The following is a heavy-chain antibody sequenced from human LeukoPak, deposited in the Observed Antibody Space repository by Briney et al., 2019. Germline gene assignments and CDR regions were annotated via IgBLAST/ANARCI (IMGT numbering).Heavy chain of an antibody. D-gene: IGHD3-10*01. CDR3: ARGLMIRGVADY. J-gene: IGHJ4*02. CDR2: ILHDGSNK. V-gene: IGHV3-30*19. CDR1: GFTFSSYG. Sequence: GGSLRLSCAASGFTFSSYGMHWVRQAPGKGLEWVAVILHDGSNKYADSVKGRFTISRDNSKNTLYLQMNSLRAEDTAVYYCARGLMIRGVADYWGQGTLVTVSS.